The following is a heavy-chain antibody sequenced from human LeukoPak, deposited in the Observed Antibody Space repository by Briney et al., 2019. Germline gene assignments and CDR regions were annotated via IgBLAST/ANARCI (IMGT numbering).Heavy chain of an antibody. V-gene: IGHV4-59*08. Sequence: SGTLSLTCAASGFSFSGSAWNWVRQPPGKGLEWIGYIYYSGSTNYNPSLKSRVTISVDTSKNQFSLKLSSLTAADTAVYYCTADYYGDYRNAYYRYNQFEPWGQGTLVTVSS. CDR1: GFSFSGSA. CDR2: IYYSGST. CDR3: TADYYGDYRNAYYRYNQFEP. J-gene: IGHJ5*02. D-gene: IGHD4-17*01.